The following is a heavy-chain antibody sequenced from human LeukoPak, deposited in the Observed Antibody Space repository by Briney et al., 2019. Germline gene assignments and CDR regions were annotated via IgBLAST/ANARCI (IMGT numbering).Heavy chain of an antibody. V-gene: IGHV1-46*01. CDR3: ARAAIQLTAFNWFDP. CDR1: GYTFTSYY. D-gene: IGHD5-18*01. Sequence: ASVKVSCTASGYTFTSYYMHWVRQAPGQGLEWMGIINPSGGSTSYAQKFQGRVTMTRDTSTSTVYMELSSLRSEDTAVCYCARAAIQLTAFNWFDPWGQGTLVTVSS. CDR2: INPSGGST. J-gene: IGHJ5*02.